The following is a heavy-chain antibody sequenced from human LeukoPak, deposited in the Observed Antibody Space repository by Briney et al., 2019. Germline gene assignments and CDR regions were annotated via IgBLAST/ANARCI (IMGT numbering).Heavy chain of an antibody. J-gene: IGHJ4*02. CDR1: GGTFSSYA. Sequence: SVKVSCKASGGTFSSYAISWVRQAPGQGLEWMGGIIPIFGTANYAQKFQGRVTITADESTSTAYMELNSLRAEDTAVYYCAKSKVTDSSLFDYWGQGTLVTVSS. CDR2: IIPIFGTA. V-gene: IGHV1-69*13. D-gene: IGHD2-21*02. CDR3: AKSKVTDSSLFDY.